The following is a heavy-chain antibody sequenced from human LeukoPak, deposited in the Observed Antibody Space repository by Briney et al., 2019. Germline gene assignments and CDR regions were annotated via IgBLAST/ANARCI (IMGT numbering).Heavy chain of an antibody. D-gene: IGHD4-17*01. CDR3: ARDPYTYADTPYYFDY. CDR1: GFSFTSYW. J-gene: IGHJ4*02. V-gene: IGHV3-74*01. CDR2: INLDGSGT. Sequence: QAGGSLRLSCAASGFSFTSYWMHWVRQAPGKGLVWVSCINLDGSGTTYADSVKGRFTISRDNAKNSLYLQMHSLRVEDTAVYYCARDPYTYADTPYYFDYWGQGTLVTVSS.